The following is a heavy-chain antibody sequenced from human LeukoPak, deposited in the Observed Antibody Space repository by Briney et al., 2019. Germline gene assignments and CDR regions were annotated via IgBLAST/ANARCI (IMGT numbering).Heavy chain of an antibody. D-gene: IGHD2-2*01. CDR1: GGTFSSYA. CDR2: IIPIFGTA. J-gene: IGHJ5*02. Sequence: SVKVSCKASGGTFSSYAISWVRQAPGQGLEWMGGIIPIFGTANYAQKLQGRVTMTTDTSTSTAYMELRSLRSDDTAVYYCARDLPTPYCSSTSCYERYWFDPWGQGTLVTVSS. CDR3: ARDLPTPYCSSTSCYERYWFDP. V-gene: IGHV1-69*05.